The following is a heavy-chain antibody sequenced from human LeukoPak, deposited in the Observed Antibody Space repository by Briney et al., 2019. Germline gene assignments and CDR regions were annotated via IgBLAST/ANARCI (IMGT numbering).Heavy chain of an antibody. J-gene: IGHJ4*02. CDR2: ISSSSSYI. V-gene: IGHV3-21*01. CDR1: GFTFSSYS. Sequence: GGSLRLSCAASGFTFSSYSMNWVRQAPGKGREWVSSISSSSSYIYYADSVKGRFTISRDNAKNSLYLQMNSLRAEDTAVYYCARGGYSYGYTFDYWGQGTLVTVSS. CDR3: ARGGYSYGYTFDY. D-gene: IGHD5-18*01.